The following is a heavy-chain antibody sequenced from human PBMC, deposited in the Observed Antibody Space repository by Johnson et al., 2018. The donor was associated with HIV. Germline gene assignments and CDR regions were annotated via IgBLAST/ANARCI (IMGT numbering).Heavy chain of an antibody. CDR1: GFTVSTNY. CDR2: IYSGGST. V-gene: IGHV3-53*01. CDR3: AKDSTYYDSGGAFDI. Sequence: VQLVESGGGLIQPGGSLRLSCAASGFTVSTNYMSWVRQAPGKGLEWVSVIYSGGSTYYADSVKGRFTISRDSSKNTLFLQMNSLRADDTAVYYCAKDSTYYDSGGAFDIWGQGTMVTVSS. D-gene: IGHD3-3*01. J-gene: IGHJ3*02.